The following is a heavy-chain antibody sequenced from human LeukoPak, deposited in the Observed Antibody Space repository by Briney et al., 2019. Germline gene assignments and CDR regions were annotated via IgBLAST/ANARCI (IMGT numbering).Heavy chain of an antibody. CDR3: ARAGPSSSWHQFDY. J-gene: IGHJ4*02. CDR2: ISSCSSYI. CDR1: GFTFSSYS. D-gene: IGHD6-13*01. Sequence: GGSLRLSCAVSGFTFSSYSMNWVRKAPGKGQELVSTISSCSSYISYADSVKSRFTISRDNAKNSLYLQMNSLRAEDTAVYYCARAGPSSSWHQFDYWSQRTLVTVSS. V-gene: IGHV3-21*01.